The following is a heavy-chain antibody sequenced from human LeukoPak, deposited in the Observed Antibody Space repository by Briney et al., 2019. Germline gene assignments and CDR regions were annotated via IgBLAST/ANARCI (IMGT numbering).Heavy chain of an antibody. CDR2: INSDGSST. D-gene: IGHD4-17*01. V-gene: IGHV3-74*01. CDR1: GFTFSNYW. J-gene: IGHJ4*02. Sequence: PGGSLRLSCAASGFTFSNYWRHWVRQAPGKGLVWVSRINSDGSSTTSADSVKGRFTISRDNAKNTLYLQMNSLRAEDTAVYYCAKGGATVIDYWGQGTLVTGSS. CDR3: AKGGATVIDY.